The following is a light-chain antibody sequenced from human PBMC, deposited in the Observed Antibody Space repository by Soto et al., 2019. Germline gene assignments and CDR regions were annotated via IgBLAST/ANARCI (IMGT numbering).Light chain of an antibody. J-gene: IGLJ1*01. CDR3: SSYAGSNNYV. CDR1: SSDVGGYNY. V-gene: IGLV2-8*01. CDR2: EVS. Sequence: QSACTQPPSPSGSPGQSVTISCTGTSSDVGGYNYVSWYQQHPGKAPKLMIYEVSKRPSGVPDRFSGSKSGNTASLTVSGLQAEDEADYYCSSYAGSNNYVFGTGTKVTVL.